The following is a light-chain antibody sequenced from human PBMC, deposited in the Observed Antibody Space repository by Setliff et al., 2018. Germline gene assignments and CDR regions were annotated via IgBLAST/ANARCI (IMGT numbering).Light chain of an antibody. Sequence: QSVLTQPASVSGSPGQWITISCSGTSSDVGGYNYVSWYQQHPGKAPKLMIYDVTNRPSGISNRFSGSKSGNTASPTISGLQAEDDADYYCSSYTTSGTYVFGTGTKVTVL. CDR3: SSYTTSGTYV. CDR1: SSDVGGYNY. V-gene: IGLV2-14*03. J-gene: IGLJ1*01. CDR2: DVT.